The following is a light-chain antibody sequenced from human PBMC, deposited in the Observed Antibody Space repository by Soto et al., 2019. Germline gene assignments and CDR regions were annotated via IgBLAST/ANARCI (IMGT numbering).Light chain of an antibody. J-gene: IGKJ4*01. CDR3: QQYGSSPSALT. V-gene: IGKV3-20*01. CDR1: QSVSSSL. Sequence: EIVLTQSPGILSLSAGERATLSCRASQSVSSSLLDWYQQKPGQAHRLLIYGASSRATGIPDRFSGSGSGTDFTLTISRLEPEDFAVYYCQQYGSSPSALTFGGGTKVEIK. CDR2: GAS.